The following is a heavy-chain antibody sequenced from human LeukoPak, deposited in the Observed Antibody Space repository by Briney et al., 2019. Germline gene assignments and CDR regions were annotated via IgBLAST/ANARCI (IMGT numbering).Heavy chain of an antibody. J-gene: IGHJ4*02. CDR1: GFTLRSYT. CDR3: AKDLGSVCTSHCRGDY. Sequence: HPGGSLRLSCAASGFTLRSYTMNWVRQAPGKGLEWVSRINSDGSNTIYADSVKGRFTFSRDNAKNTLYLQMNSLRAEDTAVYYCAKDLGSVCTSHCRGDYWGQGTLVTVSS. V-gene: IGHV3-74*01. D-gene: IGHD2-2*01. CDR2: INSDGSNT.